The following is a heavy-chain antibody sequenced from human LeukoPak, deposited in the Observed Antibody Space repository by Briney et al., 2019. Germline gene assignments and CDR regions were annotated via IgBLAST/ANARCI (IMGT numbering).Heavy chain of an antibody. Sequence: PGGSLRLSCVASGVAIRNSWMSWVRQAPGQGLEWVANIHPDGSVQNYVDSVKGRFTISRDNAKNTLYLQMNSLRAEDTAVYYCAKHYDYVWGSYQYWGQGTLVTVSS. CDR3: AKHYDYVWGSYQY. J-gene: IGHJ4*02. CDR1: GVAIRNSW. V-gene: IGHV3-7*03. D-gene: IGHD3-16*02. CDR2: IHPDGSVQ.